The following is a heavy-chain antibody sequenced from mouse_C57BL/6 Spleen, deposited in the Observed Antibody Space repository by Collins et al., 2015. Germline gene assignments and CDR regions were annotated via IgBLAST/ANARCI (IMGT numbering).Heavy chain of an antibody. D-gene: IGHD2-2*01. CDR1: GYTFTDYY. V-gene: IGHV1-76*01. J-gene: IGHJ2*01. CDR2: IYPGSGNT. Sequence: QVQLKQSGAELVRPGASVKLSCKASGYTFTDYYINWVKQRPGQGLEWIARIYPGSGNTYYNEKFKGKATLTAEKSSSTAYMQLSSLTSEDSAVYFCARDGTSTMVMYFDYWGQGTTLTVSS. CDR3: ARDGTSTMVMYFDY.